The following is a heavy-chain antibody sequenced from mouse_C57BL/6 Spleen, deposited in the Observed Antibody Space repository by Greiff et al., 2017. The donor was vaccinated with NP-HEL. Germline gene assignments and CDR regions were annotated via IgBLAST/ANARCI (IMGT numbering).Heavy chain of an antibody. CDR3: AYRYDAMDY. V-gene: IGHV1-7*01. CDR1: GYTFTSYW. D-gene: IGHD2-14*01. J-gene: IGHJ4*01. Sequence: AQLQQSGAELAKPGASVKMSCKASGYTFTSYWMHWVKQRPGQGLEWIGYINPSTGYTEYNQKFKDKATLTADKSSSTAYMQLSSLTSEDSAVYYCAYRYDAMDYWGQGTSVTVSS. CDR2: INPSTGYT.